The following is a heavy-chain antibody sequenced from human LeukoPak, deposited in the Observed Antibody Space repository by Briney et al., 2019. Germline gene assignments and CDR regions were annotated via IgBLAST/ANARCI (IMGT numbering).Heavy chain of an antibody. CDR3: AKDGRLRPIDY. CDR1: GFTFSSYA. D-gene: IGHD5-12*01. Sequence: PGGSLRLSCAAPGFTFSSYAMSWVRQAPGKGLEWVSVISGGGGSTYYADSVKGRFTISRDNSKNTLYLQMNSLRAEDTAVYYCAKDGRLRPIDYWGQGTLVTVSS. V-gene: IGHV3-23*01. CDR2: ISGGGGST. J-gene: IGHJ4*02.